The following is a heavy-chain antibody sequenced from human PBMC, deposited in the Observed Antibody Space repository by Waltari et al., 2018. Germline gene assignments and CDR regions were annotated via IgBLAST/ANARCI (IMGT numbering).Heavy chain of an antibody. CDR3: ARDYCDRRNCHGMDV. V-gene: IGHV3-30*04. J-gene: IGHJ6*02. D-gene: IGHD3-22*01. CDR1: EFTFSSYA. CDR2: ISKKGRKI. Sequence: QVQLVESGGGVVQPGKSLRLSCAASEFTFSSYAMHWVRQAPGKGLEWGAIISKKGRKIYNVCSVEGRIPISRDNSKKMLYLQMNSLRAEDTAVYYCARDYCDRRNCHGMDVWGQGTTVTVSS.